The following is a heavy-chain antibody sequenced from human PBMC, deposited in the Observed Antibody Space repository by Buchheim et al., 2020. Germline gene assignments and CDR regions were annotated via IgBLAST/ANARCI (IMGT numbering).Heavy chain of an antibody. Sequence: EVQLVESGGGLVQPGGSLRLSCAASGFTFRSYWMSWVRQAPGKGLEWVANINLGGDEHFYVDSVKGRFTIYRDNAKNSLSLQMNSLRAEDTAVYYCARDKWFRTGTTGCNWFDPWGQGTL. J-gene: IGHJ5*02. D-gene: IGHD1-1*01. CDR3: ARDKWFRTGTTGCNWFDP. CDR2: INLGGDEH. CDR1: GFTFRSYW. V-gene: IGHV3-7*01.